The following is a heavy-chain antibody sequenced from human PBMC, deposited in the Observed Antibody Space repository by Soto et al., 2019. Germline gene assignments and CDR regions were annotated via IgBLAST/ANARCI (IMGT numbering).Heavy chain of an antibody. Sequence: LRLSCAASGFTFSSYSMNWVRQAPGKGLEWVSYISSSSSTIYYADSVKGRFTISRDNAKNSLYLQMNSLRAEDTAVYYCARFYYDSSGYLPSPYYYYYGMDVWGQGTTVTVSS. CDR1: GFTFSSYS. D-gene: IGHD3-22*01. V-gene: IGHV3-48*04. CDR2: ISSSSSTI. J-gene: IGHJ6*02. CDR3: ARFYYDSSGYLPSPYYYYYGMDV.